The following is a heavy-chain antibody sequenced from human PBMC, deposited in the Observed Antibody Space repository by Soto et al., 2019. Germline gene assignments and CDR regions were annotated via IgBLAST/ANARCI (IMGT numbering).Heavy chain of an antibody. J-gene: IGHJ4*02. Sequence: QEQLQESGPGLVKPSGTLSLTCAVSGVSIGSHDWWTWVRQPPGKGLEWIGESHQSGNTNYNSSLESRVTIPMDTSKSHSSLQLSCVTVADTAVYYCATRDTGRVYWGQGTLVTVSS. V-gene: IGHV4-4*02. CDR2: SHQSGNT. CDR1: GVSIGSHDW. D-gene: IGHD5-18*01. CDR3: ATRDTGRVY.